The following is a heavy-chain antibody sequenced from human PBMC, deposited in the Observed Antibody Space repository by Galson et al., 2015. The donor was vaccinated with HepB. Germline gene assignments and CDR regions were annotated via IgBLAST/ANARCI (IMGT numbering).Heavy chain of an antibody. J-gene: IGHJ4*02. D-gene: IGHD2-15*01. CDR2: ISSSSSYI. Sequence: SLRLSCAASGFTFSSYSMNWVRQAPGKGLEWVSSISSSSSYIYYADSVKGRFTISRDNAKNSLYLQMNSLRAEDTAVYYCARDVPRYCSGGSCYTKGDYWGQGTLVTVSS. CDR3: ARDVPRYCSGGSCYTKGDY. CDR1: GFTFSSYS. V-gene: IGHV3-21*01.